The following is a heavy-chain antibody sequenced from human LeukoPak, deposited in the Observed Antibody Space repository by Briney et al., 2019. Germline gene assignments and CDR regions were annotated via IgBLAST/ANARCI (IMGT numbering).Heavy chain of an antibody. J-gene: IGHJ4*02. CDR3: ARSSSWYGPLN. CDR1: GFTFSSYS. CDR2: ISSSSSTI. D-gene: IGHD6-13*01. Sequence: GGSLRLSCAASGFTFSSYSMNWVRQAPGKGLEWVSYISSSSSTIYYADSVKGRFTISRDNAKNSLYLQMNSLRAEDTAVYYCARSSSWYGPLNWGQGTLVTVSS. V-gene: IGHV3-48*01.